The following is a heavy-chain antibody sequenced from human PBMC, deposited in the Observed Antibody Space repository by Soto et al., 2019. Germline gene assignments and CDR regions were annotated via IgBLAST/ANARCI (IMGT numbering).Heavy chain of an antibody. CDR3: ARDLAVFLTYLRGHYGLDV. CDR2: IFYDGSNK. V-gene: IGHV3-33*01. Sequence: QEELVESGGGVVQPGKSLRLSCTASAFNFNRYGMHWVRQVPGKGLEWVAVIFYDGSNKYYADSVKGRFTISRDNSKNTLYLEMNSLRVDDTAVYYCARDLAVFLTYLRGHYGLDVWGQGTTVTVSS. J-gene: IGHJ6*02. CDR1: AFNFNRYG. D-gene: IGHD6-19*01.